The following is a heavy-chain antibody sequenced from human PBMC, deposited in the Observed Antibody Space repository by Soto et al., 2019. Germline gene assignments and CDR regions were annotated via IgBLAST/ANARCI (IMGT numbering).Heavy chain of an antibody. CDR2: ISWDGGST. CDR1: GFTFDDYT. V-gene: IGHV3-43*01. D-gene: IGHD2-21*01. CDR3: AKDSSSGIARRKEMATTWGYYYYGMDV. Sequence: GGSLRLSCAASGFTFDDYTMHWVRQAPGKGLEWVSLISWDGGSTYYADSVKGRFTISRDNSKNSLYLQMNSLRTEDTALYYCAKDSSSGIARRKEMATTWGYYYYGMDVWGQGTTVTVSS. J-gene: IGHJ6*02.